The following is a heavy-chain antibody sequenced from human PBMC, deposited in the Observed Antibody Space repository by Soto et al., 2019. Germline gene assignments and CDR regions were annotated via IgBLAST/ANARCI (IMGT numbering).Heavy chain of an antibody. CDR2: IYYSGST. Sequence: QLQLQESGPGLVKPSETLSLTCTVSGGSISSSSYYWGWIRQPPGKGLEWIGSIYYSGSTYYNPSLKSRVTISVDTSKNQFSLKLSSVTAADTAVYYCARVGPWTGEGDYWGQGTLVTVSS. J-gene: IGHJ4*02. CDR1: GGSISSSSYY. V-gene: IGHV4-39*01. D-gene: IGHD2-8*02. CDR3: ARVGPWTGEGDY.